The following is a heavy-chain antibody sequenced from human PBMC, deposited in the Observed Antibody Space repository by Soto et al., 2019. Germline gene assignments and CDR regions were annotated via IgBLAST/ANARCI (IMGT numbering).Heavy chain of an antibody. J-gene: IGHJ4*02. Sequence: QVQLVQSGPEVKKPGASVTVSCKTSGYTFTDHGIDWVRQAPGQGLEWVGWVSSYNGNTNYAYNLKDRVIMTNDASTSTAYMELRGLRCDDEAVYYCAREVEGSYSPADFWGQGTPVTLSS. CDR2: VSSYNGNT. V-gene: IGHV1-18*01. D-gene: IGHD3-10*01. CDR3: AREVEGSYSPADF. CDR1: GYTFTDHG.